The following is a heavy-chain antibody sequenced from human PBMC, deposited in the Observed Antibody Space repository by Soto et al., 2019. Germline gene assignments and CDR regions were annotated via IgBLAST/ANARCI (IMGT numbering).Heavy chain of an antibody. D-gene: IGHD2-8*02. V-gene: IGHV3-74*01. Sequence: GGSLRLSCAASGFTFSSHWMHWVRQVPGKGLAWVSHIGSDGSGTRYADSVQGRFTISRDNARNTLYLHIASLRDGGTYVYYCARVHTWSSDSWGPGTLVTVAS. CDR2: IGSDGSGT. CDR1: GFTFSSHW. CDR3: ARVHTWSSDS. J-gene: IGHJ4*02.